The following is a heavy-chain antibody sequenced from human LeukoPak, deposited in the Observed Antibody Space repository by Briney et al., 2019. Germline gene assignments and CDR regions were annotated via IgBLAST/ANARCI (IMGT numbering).Heavy chain of an antibody. CDR3: ARHLRLEAFDI. CDR2: IYYSGST. Sequence: PSETLSLTCTVSGGSISSSSYYWGWIRQPPGKWLEWIGSIYYSGSTYYNPSLKSRVTISVDTSKNQFSLKLSSVTAADTAVYYCARHLRLEAFDIWGQGTMVTVSS. J-gene: IGHJ3*02. D-gene: IGHD4-17*01. CDR1: GGSISSSSYY. V-gene: IGHV4-39*01.